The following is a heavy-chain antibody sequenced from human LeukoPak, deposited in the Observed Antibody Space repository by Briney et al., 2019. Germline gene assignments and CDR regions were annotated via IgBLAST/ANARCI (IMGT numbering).Heavy chain of an antibody. CDR3: AREFYYYGSGSPRNYFDY. CDR1: GGSISSGSYY. V-gene: IGHV4-61*02. J-gene: IGHJ4*02. CDR2: IYTSGST. Sequence: PSQTLSLTCTVSGGSISSGSYYWSWIRQPAGKGLEWIGRIYTSGSTNYNPSLKSRVTISVDTSKNQFSLKLSSVTAADTAVYYCAREFYYYGSGSPRNYFDYWGQGTLVTISS. D-gene: IGHD3-10*01.